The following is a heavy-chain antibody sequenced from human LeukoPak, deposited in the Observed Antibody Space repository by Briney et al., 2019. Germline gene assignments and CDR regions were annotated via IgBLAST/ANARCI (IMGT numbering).Heavy chain of an antibody. D-gene: IGHD2-2*01. J-gene: IGHJ3*02. CDR2: MKQHGSEK. CDR3: AIYCSSTSCYPLDAFDI. Sequence: GGSLRLSCAASGFTCSSYWMSWVRQAPGKGLEWVANMKQHGSEKYYVDSVKGRFTISRDNAKNSLYLQMNSLRAEDTAVYYCAIYCSSTSCYPLDAFDIWGQGTMVTVSS. V-gene: IGHV3-7*01. CDR1: GFTCSSYW.